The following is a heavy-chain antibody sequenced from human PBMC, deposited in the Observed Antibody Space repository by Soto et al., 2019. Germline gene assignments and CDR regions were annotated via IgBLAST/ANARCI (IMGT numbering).Heavy chain of an antibody. CDR3: AHRRRNYGMDV. CDR1: GLSLSTGGVG. V-gene: IGHV2-5*02. J-gene: IGHJ6*02. CDR2: IYWDDDQ. Sequence: QITLKESGPTLVKPTQTLTLTCTFSGLSLSTGGVGVGWIRQPPGKALEWLAHIYWDDDQRYSPSLRSRLTXTTXTSKNQVVLTMTNMDPVDTATYYCAHRRRNYGMDVWGQGTMVTVSS.